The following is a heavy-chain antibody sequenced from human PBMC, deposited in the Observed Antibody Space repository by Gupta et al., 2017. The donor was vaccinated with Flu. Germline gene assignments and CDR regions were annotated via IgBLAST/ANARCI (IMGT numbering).Heavy chain of an antibody. D-gene: IGHD3-10*01. Sequence: GKGPEWVGLIKSKSDGETTGYGSSVKGRFIVSRDDSKSTLYLDMHSLKEEDTAVYYCATELRLRGVLIHQYADYGMDVWGQGTTVTVSS. CDR3: ATELRLRGVLIHQYADYGMDV. J-gene: IGHJ6*02. V-gene: IGHV3-15*01. CDR2: IKSKSDGETT.